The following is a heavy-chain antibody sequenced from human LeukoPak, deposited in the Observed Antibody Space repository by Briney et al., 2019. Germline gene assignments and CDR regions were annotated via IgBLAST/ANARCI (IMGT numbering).Heavy chain of an antibody. CDR2: ISSGSNSI. Sequence: GGSLRLSCAASGFTFDDYGMNWVRQAPGKGLEWVSHISSGSNSINYADSVKGRFTISRDNAKNSLLLQMNSLRDEDTAVYYCARGPSNRHFDYWGQETLVTVSS. D-gene: IGHD2/OR15-2a*01. CDR1: GFTFDDYG. J-gene: IGHJ4*02. V-gene: IGHV3-48*02. CDR3: ARGPSNRHFDY.